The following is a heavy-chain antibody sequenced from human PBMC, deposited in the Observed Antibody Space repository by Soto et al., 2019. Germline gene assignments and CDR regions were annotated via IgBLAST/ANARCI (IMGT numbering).Heavy chain of an antibody. CDR2: MNPNSGNT. CDR3: ASGSSLWFGELLR. CDR1: GYTFTSYD. Sequence: QVQLVQSGAEVKKPGASVKVSCKASGYTFTSYDINWVRQATGQGLEWMGRMNPNSGNTGYAQKFQGRVTMNRNTSISTGYMELSSLRSGDPAVYYCASGSSLWFGELLRWGQGTLVTVSS. D-gene: IGHD3-10*01. V-gene: IGHV1-8*01. J-gene: IGHJ4*02.